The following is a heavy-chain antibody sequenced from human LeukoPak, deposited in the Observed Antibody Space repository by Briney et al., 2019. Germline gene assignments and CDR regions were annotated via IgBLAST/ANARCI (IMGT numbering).Heavy chain of an antibody. CDR3: AKCHDYGGNIGGMDV. Sequence: GASLQICCEGSGSSFTSYWIGGVRQLRGKGVEGMGIIYPGDSDTKYSPSFQGQVTIPAGKSISTAYLQWGSLKASDTAMYYCAKCHDYGGNIGGMDVWGQGTTVTVSS. V-gene: IGHV5-51*01. CDR2: IYPGDSDT. J-gene: IGHJ6*02. CDR1: GSSFTSYW. D-gene: IGHD4-23*01.